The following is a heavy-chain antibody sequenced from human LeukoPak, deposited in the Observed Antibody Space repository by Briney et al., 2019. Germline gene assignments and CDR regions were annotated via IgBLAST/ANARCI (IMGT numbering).Heavy chain of an antibody. V-gene: IGHV4-59*01. CDR3: ARDKGQWLVPAHWYFDL. Sequence: SQTLSLTCTVSGGSISSYYWSWIRQPPGKGLEWIGYIYYSGSTNYNPSLKSRVTISVDTSKNQFSLKLSSVTAADTAVYYCARDKGQWLVPAHWYFDLWGRGTLVTVSS. J-gene: IGHJ2*01. CDR1: GGSISSYY. CDR2: IYYSGST. D-gene: IGHD6-19*01.